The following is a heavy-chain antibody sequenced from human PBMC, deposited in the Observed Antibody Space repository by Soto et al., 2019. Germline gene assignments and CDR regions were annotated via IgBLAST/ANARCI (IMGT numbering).Heavy chain of an antibody. CDR3: ARAVGVFWVVPAAMALGVDWFDP. CDR2: IYYSGST. V-gene: IGHV4-59*01. D-gene: IGHD2-2*01. J-gene: IGHJ5*02. CDR1: GGSISSYY. Sequence: PSETLSLTCTVSGGSISSYYWSWIRQPPGKGLEWIGYIYYSGSTNYNPSLKSRVTISVDTSKNQFSLKLSSVTAADTAVYYCARAVGVFWVVPAAMALGVDWFDPWGQGTLVTV.